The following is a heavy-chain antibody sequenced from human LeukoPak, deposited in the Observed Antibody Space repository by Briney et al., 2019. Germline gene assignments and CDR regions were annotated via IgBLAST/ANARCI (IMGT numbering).Heavy chain of an antibody. D-gene: IGHD6-25*01. J-gene: IGHJ4*02. Sequence: SETLSLTCTVSGGSIYGGIYYWGWIRQPPGKGLEWIGSIFYSGNIYYNPSLKSRVTISVDTSKNQFSLKLSSVTAADTAVYYCAREADYYFDYWGQGTLVTVSS. CDR2: IFYSGNI. CDR1: GGSIYGGIYY. V-gene: IGHV4-39*07. CDR3: AREADYYFDY.